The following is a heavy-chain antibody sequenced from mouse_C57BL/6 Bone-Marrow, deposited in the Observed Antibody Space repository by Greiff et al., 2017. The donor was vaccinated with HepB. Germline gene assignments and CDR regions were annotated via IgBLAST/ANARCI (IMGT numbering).Heavy chain of an antibody. D-gene: IGHD2-3*01. J-gene: IGHJ4*01. CDR2: ISSGGDYI. CDR3: TRGLDDGYYRGDAMDY. V-gene: IGHV5-9-1*02. Sequence: DVHLVESGEGLVKPGGSLKLSCAASGFTFSSYAMSWVRQTPEKRLEWVAYISSGGDYIYYADTVKGRFTISRDNARNTLYLQMSSLKSEDTAMYYCTRGLDDGYYRGDAMDYWGQGTSVTVSS. CDR1: GFTFSSYA.